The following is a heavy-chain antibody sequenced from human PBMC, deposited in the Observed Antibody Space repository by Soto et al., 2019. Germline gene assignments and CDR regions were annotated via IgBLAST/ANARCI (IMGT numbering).Heavy chain of an antibody. CDR1: GFTFSSYA. V-gene: IGHV3-30-3*01. CDR3: ARDRGYSSAYYYYGMDV. D-gene: IGHD5-18*01. Sequence: QVQLVESGGGVVQPGRSLRLSCAASGFTFSSYAMHWVRQAPGKGLEWVAVISYDGSNKYYADSVKGRFTISRDNSKNTLYLQMNSLRAEDTAVYYCARDRGYSSAYYYYGMDVWGQGTTVTVSS. CDR2: ISYDGSNK. J-gene: IGHJ6*02.